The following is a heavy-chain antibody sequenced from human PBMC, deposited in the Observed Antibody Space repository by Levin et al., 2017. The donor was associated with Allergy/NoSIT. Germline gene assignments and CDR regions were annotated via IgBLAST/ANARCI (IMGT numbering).Heavy chain of an antibody. V-gene: IGHV1-8*01. CDR1: GDTFSSHD. Sequence: ASVKVSCKASGDTFSSHDINWVRQATGQGLEWMGWMNPNSGNTGYAQKFQGRVSMTWDTSINTAYMEVSSLTSEDTAVYYCVRGIKWEDIYCDSGSCYGLDYWGQGTLVTVSS. D-gene: IGHD1-26*01. CDR3: VRGIKWEDIYCDSGSCYGLDY. J-gene: IGHJ4*02. CDR2: MNPNSGNT.